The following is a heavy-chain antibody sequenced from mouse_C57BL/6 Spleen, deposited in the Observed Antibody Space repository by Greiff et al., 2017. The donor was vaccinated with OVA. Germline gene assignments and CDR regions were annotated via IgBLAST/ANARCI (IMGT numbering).Heavy chain of an antibody. CDR2: IDPEDGDT. J-gene: IGHJ2*01. Sequence: EVKLVESGAELVRPGASVKLSCTASGFNIKDYYMHWVKQRPEQGLEWIGRIDPEDGDTEYAPKFQGKATMTADTSSNTAYLQLSSLTSEDTAVYYCTTNLFITTVVEEDYWGQGTTLTVSS. CDR1: GFNIKDYY. D-gene: IGHD1-1*01. CDR3: TTNLFITTVVEEDY. V-gene: IGHV14-1*01.